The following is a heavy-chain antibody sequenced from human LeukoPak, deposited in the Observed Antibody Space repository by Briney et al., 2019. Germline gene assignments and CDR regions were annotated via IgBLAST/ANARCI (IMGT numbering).Heavy chain of an antibody. Sequence: SVKVSCKASGGTFGSYAISWVRQAPGQGLEWMGGIIPIFGTANYAQKFQGRVTITTDESTSTAYMELSSLRSEDTAVYYCASSPVVVASSGYYYYYMDVWGKGTTVTVSS. D-gene: IGHD3-22*01. J-gene: IGHJ6*03. CDR1: GGTFGSYA. V-gene: IGHV1-69*05. CDR3: ASSPVVVASSGYYYYYMDV. CDR2: IIPIFGTA.